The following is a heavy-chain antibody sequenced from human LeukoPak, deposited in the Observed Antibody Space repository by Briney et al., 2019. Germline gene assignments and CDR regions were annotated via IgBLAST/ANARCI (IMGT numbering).Heavy chain of an antibody. V-gene: IGHV1-69*05. J-gene: IGHJ3*02. D-gene: IGHD3-22*01. Sequence: SVKVSCKASGGTFSSYAISWVRQAPGQGLEWMGRIIPIFGTANYAQKFQGRVTITTDESTSTAYMELSSLRSEDTAVYYCARAIKYYYDSSGYYYQRLDAFDIWGQGTMVTVSS. CDR3: ARAIKYYYDSSGYYYQRLDAFDI. CDR2: IIPIFGTA. CDR1: GGTFSSYA.